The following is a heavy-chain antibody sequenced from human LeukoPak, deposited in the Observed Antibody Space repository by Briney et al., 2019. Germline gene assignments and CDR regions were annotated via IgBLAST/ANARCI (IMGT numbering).Heavy chain of an antibody. Sequence: PSETLSLTCAVYGGSLSYYYWSWIRQPPEKGLEWSGEINRSGSTNYNPSLKSRVSISVDTSKNQFSLKLSSVTAADTAVYYCARGGFYCGDDCYVDYWGQGTLVTVSS. V-gene: IGHV4-34*01. CDR1: GGSLSYYY. J-gene: IGHJ4*02. D-gene: IGHD2-21*02. CDR2: INRSGST. CDR3: ARGGFYCGDDCYVDY.